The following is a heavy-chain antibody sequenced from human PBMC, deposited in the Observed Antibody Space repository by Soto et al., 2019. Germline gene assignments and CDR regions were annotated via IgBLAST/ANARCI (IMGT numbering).Heavy chain of an antibody. V-gene: IGHV4-31*03. CDR2: IYYSGST. J-gene: IGHJ4*02. CDR3: ALRYDNRFY. D-gene: IGHD3-9*01. Sequence: TSETLSLTSTVSGGTISSGGYYWSWIRQHPGKGLEWIGYIYYSGSTYYNPSLKSRVSISLDTSKNQFSLNLSSVTAADTAVYYCALRYDNRFYWGQGTLVTVSS. CDR1: GGTISSGGYY.